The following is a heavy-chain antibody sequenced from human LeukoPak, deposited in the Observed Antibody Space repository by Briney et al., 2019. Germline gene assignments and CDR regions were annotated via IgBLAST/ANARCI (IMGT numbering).Heavy chain of an antibody. V-gene: IGHV3-7*05. Sequence: GGSLRLSCAVSGFTFTSYWMHWVRQAPGKGLEWVANIKEDGSEKHYVDSVRGRFTISRDNAKSSLYLQIDSLRADDTAVYYCAREFSQSWDYWGQGTPVTVSS. CDR1: GFTFTSYW. CDR3: AREFSQSWDY. D-gene: IGHD2/OR15-2a*01. J-gene: IGHJ4*02. CDR2: IKEDGSEK.